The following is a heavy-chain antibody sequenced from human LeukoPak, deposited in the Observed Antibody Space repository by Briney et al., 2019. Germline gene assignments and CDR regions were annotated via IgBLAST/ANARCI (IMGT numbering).Heavy chain of an antibody. J-gene: IGHJ4*02. CDR2: IRSKAFGGTP. D-gene: IGHD4-17*01. CDR1: GFTFDDYA. V-gene: IGHV3-49*04. Sequence: PGGSLRLSCSASGFTFDDYAVSWVRQAPGKGLEWVGFIRSKAFGGTPEYAASVRGRFNISRDEYKSIAYLQMNSLKTEDTAVYYCTRNTVTVHFDYWSQGTLVTVSS. CDR3: TRNTVTVHFDY.